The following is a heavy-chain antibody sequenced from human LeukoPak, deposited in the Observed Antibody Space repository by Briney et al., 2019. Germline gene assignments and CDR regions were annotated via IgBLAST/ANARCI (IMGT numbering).Heavy chain of an antibody. CDR3: ARQSRQQLASDY. V-gene: IGHV3-48*03. Sequence: GGSLRLSCAASGFTFSSYEMNWVRQAPGKGLEWVSYISSSGSTIYYADSVKGRFTISRDNAKNTLYLQMNSLRAEDTAVYYCARQSRQQLASDYWGQGTLVTISS. D-gene: IGHD6-13*01. CDR1: GFTFSSYE. CDR2: ISSSGSTI. J-gene: IGHJ4*02.